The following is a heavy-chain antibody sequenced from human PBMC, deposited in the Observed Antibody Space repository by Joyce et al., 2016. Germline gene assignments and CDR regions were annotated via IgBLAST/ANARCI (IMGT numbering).Heavy chain of an antibody. CDR1: GFTVGGNY. CDR2: IHSGGDP. J-gene: IGHJ4*02. D-gene: IGHD1-14*01. V-gene: IGHV3-66*01. Sequence: VSLRLSCTASGFTVGGNYMSWVRQVPGKGLEWVAVIHSGGDPFYADFVKGRFTNSRDNSMDNFSLQMERLGAEDSAVYYCARDMWRSPGMGGYYFDYWGQGTLVTVSS. CDR3: ARDMWRSPGMGGYYFDY.